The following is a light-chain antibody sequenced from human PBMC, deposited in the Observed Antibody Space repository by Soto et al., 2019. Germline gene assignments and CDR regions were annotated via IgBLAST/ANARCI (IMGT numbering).Light chain of an antibody. J-gene: IGLJ3*02. CDR2: DVT. V-gene: IGLV2-11*01. CDR3: CSHAGCYTVM. Sequence: QSALTQPRSVSGSPGQSVTISCTGTSSDVGGSKYGSWYQQHPGEAPKLMIYDVTKRPSGVPDRFSGSKSGNTASLTISGLQAEDEADYYCCSHAGCYTVMFDRGTKLTVL. CDR1: SSDVGGSKY.